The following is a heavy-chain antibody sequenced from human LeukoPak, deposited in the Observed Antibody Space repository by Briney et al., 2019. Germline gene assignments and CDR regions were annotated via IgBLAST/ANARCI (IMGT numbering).Heavy chain of an antibody. V-gene: IGHV1-69*04. Sequence: ASVKVSCKASGGTFSSYAISWVRQAPGQGLEWMGRIIPILGIANYAQKFQGRVTITADKSTSTAYMELSSLRSEDTAVYYCTTLSMVRGLRPYWGQGTLVTVSS. CDR3: TTLSMVRGLRPY. CDR2: IIPILGIA. CDR1: GGTFSSYA. D-gene: IGHD3-10*01. J-gene: IGHJ4*02.